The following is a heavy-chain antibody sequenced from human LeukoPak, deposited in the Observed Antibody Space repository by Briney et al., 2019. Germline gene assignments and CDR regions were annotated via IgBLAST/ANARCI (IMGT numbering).Heavy chain of an antibody. J-gene: IGHJ6*02. Sequence: SQTLSLTSTVSGGSISSGGYYWSWIRQHPGKGLEWIGYIYYSGSTYYNPSLKSRVTISVDTSKNQFSLKLSSVTAADTAVYYCASPSGLDYGDYLEYYYYGMDVWGQGTTVTVSS. CDR3: ASPSGLDYGDYLEYYYYGMDV. CDR2: IYYSGST. CDR1: GGSISSGGYY. V-gene: IGHV4-31*03. D-gene: IGHD4-17*01.